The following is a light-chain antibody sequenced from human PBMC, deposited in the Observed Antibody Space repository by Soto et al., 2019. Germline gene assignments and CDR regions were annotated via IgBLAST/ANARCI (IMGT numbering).Light chain of an antibody. CDR3: SSYTSSDTGV. CDR2: EVT. Sequence: QSVLTQPASVSGSPGQSITFSCTGTSSDVGGYNYVSWYQQHPDKAPKLMIYEVTNRPSGVSNRFSGSKSGNTASLTISGLQAEDEADYYCSSYTSSDTGVFGGGTQLTVL. V-gene: IGLV2-14*01. J-gene: IGLJ3*02. CDR1: SSDVGGYNY.